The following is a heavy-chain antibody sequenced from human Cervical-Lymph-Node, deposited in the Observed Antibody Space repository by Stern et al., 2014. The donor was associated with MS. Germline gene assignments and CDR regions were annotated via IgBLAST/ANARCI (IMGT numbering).Heavy chain of an antibody. Sequence: VQLVQSGAEVTRPGSSVTVSCKSSGDTFSDHSISWLRRAPGHGLEWVGGIIPLFGAADYAQMFQGRVTITADESTTTCYMELSSLRSEDTAMYYCARGAYCGGDCYWGWFDSWGQGTLVTVSS. J-gene: IGHJ5*01. CDR3: ARGAYCGGDCYWGWFDS. D-gene: IGHD2-21*02. CDR2: IIPLFGAA. V-gene: IGHV1-69*01. CDR1: GDTFSDHS.